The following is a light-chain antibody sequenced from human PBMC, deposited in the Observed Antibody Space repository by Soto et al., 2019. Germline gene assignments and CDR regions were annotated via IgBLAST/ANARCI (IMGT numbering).Light chain of an antibody. J-gene: IGKJ4*01. Sequence: DIQMTQSPSTLSASVGDRVTISCWASQSISSWLAWYQQKPGKAPKLLIYDASNLETGVPSRFSGSGSGTDFTFTISSLQPEDIATYYCQQYDNLPLTFGGGTKVDIK. CDR3: QQYDNLPLT. V-gene: IGKV1-33*01. CDR1: QSISSW. CDR2: DAS.